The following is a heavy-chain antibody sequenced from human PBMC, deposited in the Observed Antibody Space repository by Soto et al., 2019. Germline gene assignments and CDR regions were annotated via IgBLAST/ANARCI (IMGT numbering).Heavy chain of an antibody. Sequence: SVKVSCKASGGTFSSYTISWVRQAPGQGLEWMGRIIPILGIANYAQKFQGRVTITADKSTSTAYMELSSLRSEDTAVYYCASSPRRGYCSSTSCSPFDYWGQGTLVTVSS. J-gene: IGHJ4*02. CDR1: GGTFSSYT. CDR2: IIPILGIA. CDR3: ASSPRRGYCSSTSCSPFDY. V-gene: IGHV1-69*02. D-gene: IGHD2-2*01.